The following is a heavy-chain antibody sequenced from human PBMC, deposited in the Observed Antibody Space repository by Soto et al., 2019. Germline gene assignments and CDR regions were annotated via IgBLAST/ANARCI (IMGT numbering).Heavy chain of an antibody. CDR2: IGSVGDT. D-gene: IGHD5-12*01. CDR1: GFTFSNYD. CDR3: VRGGYEPWDGMDG. J-gene: IGHJ6*02. V-gene: IGHV3-13*01. Sequence: EVQLVESGGGLVQPGGSLRLSCAASGFTFSNYDMHWVRQTTGKGLEWLSFIGSVGDTYYGGSVKGRFTISRENAKSTLYLQMNSLTDGDTAVYYCVRGGYEPWDGMDGWGQGTTVTVSS.